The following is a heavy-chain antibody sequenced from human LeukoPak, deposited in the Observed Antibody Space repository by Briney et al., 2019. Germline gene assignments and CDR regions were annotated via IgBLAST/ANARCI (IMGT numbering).Heavy chain of an antibody. CDR1: GFSFSSYW. Sequence: GGSLRLSCAASGFSFSSYWMHWVRQAPGKGLVWVSRIFADGRTTTYADFVKGRFTISRDNAKKTLYLQMNSLRGEDTGVYYCARGLSGYSSSLGYWGQGTLVIVSS. J-gene: IGHJ4*02. V-gene: IGHV3-74*01. CDR3: ARGLSGYSSSLGY. CDR2: IFADGRTT. D-gene: IGHD6-6*01.